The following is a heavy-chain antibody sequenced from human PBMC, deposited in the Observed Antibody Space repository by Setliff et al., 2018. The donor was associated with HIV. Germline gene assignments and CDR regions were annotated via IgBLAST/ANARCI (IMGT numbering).Heavy chain of an antibody. CDR2: VDYSGTP. Sequence: SETLSLTCSVSGDSLGSHYWSWVRQPPGKGLEWIGSVDYSGTPNYSPSLKSRVTISLDTSKNEISLKLSSVTATDTAMYYCASANWNYLGYWFDPWGQGTLVTVSS. J-gene: IGHJ5*02. CDR3: ASANWNYLGYWFDP. D-gene: IGHD1-7*01. V-gene: IGHV4-59*08. CDR1: GDSLGSHY.